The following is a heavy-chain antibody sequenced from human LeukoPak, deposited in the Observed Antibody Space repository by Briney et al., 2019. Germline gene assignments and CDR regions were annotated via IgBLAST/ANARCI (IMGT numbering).Heavy chain of an antibody. D-gene: IGHD3-16*01. Sequence: SETLSLTCAVYGNFTSGYYLSWIRQPPGKGLEWMGEISHSGSTNYSPSLESRVTMSVDAPNNQISLKLNSLTAADTAVYYCARGYGYVWGRDGYWSQGTLASVSS. CDR3: ARGYGYVWGRDGY. V-gene: IGHV4-34*01. CDR2: ISHSGST. CDR1: GNFTSGYY. J-gene: IGHJ4*02.